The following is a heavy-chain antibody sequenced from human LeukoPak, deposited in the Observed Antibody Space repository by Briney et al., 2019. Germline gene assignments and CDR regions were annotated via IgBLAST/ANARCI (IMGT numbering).Heavy chain of an antibody. J-gene: IGHJ4*02. CDR1: GFTFSDAW. Sequence: GGSLRLSCAASGFTFSDAWMTWVRQAPGKGLECVGFIQSKTDGGTTDSAAPVKGRFTVSRDDSKNTLYLQMNSLETEDTAVYYCTTWSSQFDYWGQGTLVTVSS. CDR2: IQSKTDGGTT. D-gene: IGHD6-6*01. CDR3: TTWSSQFDY. V-gene: IGHV3-15*01.